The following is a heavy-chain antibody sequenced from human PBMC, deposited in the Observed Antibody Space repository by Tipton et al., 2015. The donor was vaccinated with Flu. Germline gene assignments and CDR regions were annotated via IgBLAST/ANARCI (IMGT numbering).Heavy chain of an antibody. J-gene: IGHJ6*02. D-gene: IGHD6-13*01. CDR2: IIPIFGTA. CDR1: GGTFSSYA. V-gene: IGHV1-69*01. CDR3: ARGVLVIAAAGRRVGMDV. Sequence: QLVQSGAEVKKPGSSVKVSCKASGGTFSSYAISWVRQAPGQGLEWMGGIIPIFGTANYAQKFQGRVTITADESTSTAYMELSSLRSEDTAVYYCARGVLVIAAAGRRVGMDVWGQGPTVTVSS.